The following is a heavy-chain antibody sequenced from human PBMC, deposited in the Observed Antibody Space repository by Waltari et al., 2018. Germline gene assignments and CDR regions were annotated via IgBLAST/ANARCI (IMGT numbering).Heavy chain of an antibody. V-gene: IGHV4-39*01. J-gene: IGHJ3*01. D-gene: IGHD5-12*01. Sequence: HLQLQESGPGLLKPSETLSLTCSVSGVSITSTRHYWVWIRQPPGQGLEWIGTLSYSGATYSSPSLKSRVTISGDTSKNQLSLILGSVTAADTAVYYCATYIGASIGTAAFDVWGQGTMVTVSA. CDR1: GVSITSTRHY. CDR2: LSYSGAT. CDR3: ATYIGASIGTAAFDV.